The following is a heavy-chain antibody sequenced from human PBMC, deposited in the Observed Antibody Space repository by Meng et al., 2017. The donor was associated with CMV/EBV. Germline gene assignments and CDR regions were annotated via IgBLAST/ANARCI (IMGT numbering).Heavy chain of an antibody. J-gene: IGHJ5*02. Sequence: GGSLRLSCAASGFTFSSYWMHWVRQAPGMGLVWVSRINSDGSSTSYADSVKGRFTISRDNAKNTLYLQMNSLRAEDTAVYYCASKSGGMRRFLNPWGQGTLVTVSS. CDR2: INSDGSST. CDR3: ASKSGGMRRFLNP. V-gene: IGHV3-74*01. CDR1: GFTFSSYW. D-gene: IGHD3-3*01.